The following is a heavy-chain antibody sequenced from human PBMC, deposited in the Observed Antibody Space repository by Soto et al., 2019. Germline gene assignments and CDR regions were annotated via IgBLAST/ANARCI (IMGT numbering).Heavy chain of an antibody. V-gene: IGHV1-18*01. Sequence: VKVSCKASGYTFTSYGISWVRQAPGQGLEWMGWISAYNGNTNYAQKLQGRVTMTTDTSTSTAYMELRSLRSDDTAVYYCARPQGYSSSWYCDYWGQGTLVTVSS. CDR2: ISAYNGNT. D-gene: IGHD6-13*01. J-gene: IGHJ4*02. CDR3: ARPQGYSSSWYCDY. CDR1: GYTFTSYG.